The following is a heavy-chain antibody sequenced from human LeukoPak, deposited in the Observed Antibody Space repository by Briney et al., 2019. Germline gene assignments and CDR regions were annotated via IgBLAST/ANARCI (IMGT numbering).Heavy chain of an antibody. V-gene: IGHV1-18*01. J-gene: IGHJ4*02. CDR3: ARVGTGTRSFDS. CDR2: ISAYNGYT. CDR1: GYTFTTYD. Sequence: ASVKVSCKTSGYTFTTYDINWVRQAPGQGLEWMGRISAYNGYTNYGQKLQGRVTMTTDTSTNTAYVELRSLRSDDTAVYYCARVGTGTRSFDSWGRGTLVTVSS. D-gene: IGHD1/OR15-1a*01.